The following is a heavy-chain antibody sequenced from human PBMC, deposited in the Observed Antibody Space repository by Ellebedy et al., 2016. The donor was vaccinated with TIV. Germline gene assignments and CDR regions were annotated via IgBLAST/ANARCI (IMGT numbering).Heavy chain of an antibody. CDR1: YW. CDR2: IYPGDSDT. D-gene: IGHD6-13*01. J-gene: IGHJ4*02. Sequence: YWSWIRQPPGKGLEWMGIIYPGDSDTRYSPSFQGQVTISVDKSMSTAYLQWGSLKASDTAMYYCATSAFYSRWYYFDYWGQGTLVTVSS. CDR3: ATSAFYSRWYYFDY. V-gene: IGHV5-51*01.